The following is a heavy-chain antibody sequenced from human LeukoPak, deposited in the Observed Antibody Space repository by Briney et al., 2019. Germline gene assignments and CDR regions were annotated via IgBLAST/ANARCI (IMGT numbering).Heavy chain of an antibody. D-gene: IGHD4/OR15-4a*01. Sequence: GGSLRLSCAASGFTFSDYYMSWTRQAPGKGLEWVSYISRSSYTEYAGSVKGRFTISRDNAKNSLYLQLNSLRAEDTAVYYCARDRGDYGDGNYYGLDVWGQGTTVTVSS. V-gene: IGHV3-11*05. J-gene: IGHJ6*02. CDR1: GFTFSDYY. CDR3: ARDRGDYGDGNYYGLDV. CDR2: ISRSSYT.